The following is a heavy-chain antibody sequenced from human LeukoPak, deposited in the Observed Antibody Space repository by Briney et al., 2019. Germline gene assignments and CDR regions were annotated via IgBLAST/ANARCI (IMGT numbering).Heavy chain of an antibody. D-gene: IGHD1-26*01. V-gene: IGHV4-4*07. J-gene: IGHJ4*02. CDR2: IYTSGST. CDR3: ARDLVVVGATSFDY. CDR1: GGSISSYY. Sequence: SETLSLTCTVSGGSISSYYWSWIRQPAGKGLEWIGRIYTSGSTNYTPSLKSRVTMSVDTSKNHFSLKLSSVTAADTAVYYCARDLVVVGATSFDYWGQGTLVTVSS.